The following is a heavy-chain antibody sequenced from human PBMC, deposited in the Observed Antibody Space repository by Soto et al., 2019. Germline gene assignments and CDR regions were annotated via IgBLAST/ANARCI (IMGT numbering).Heavy chain of an antibody. CDR2: IYDTGISGYTPST. CDR1: GGSIYTYY. V-gene: IGHV4-59*01. Sequence: SETLSLTCNVSGGSIYTYYWSWLRQSPGKGLEWIGYIYDTGISGYTPSTSYNPSLKSRVTMSVDTSKSQFSLKLTSVTAADTAVYYCARGEDAFFYYGLDVWGQGITVTVSS. J-gene: IGHJ6*02. CDR3: ARGEDAFFYYGLDV.